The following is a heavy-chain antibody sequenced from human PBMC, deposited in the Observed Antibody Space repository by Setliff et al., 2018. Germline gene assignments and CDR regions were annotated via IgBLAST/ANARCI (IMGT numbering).Heavy chain of an antibody. V-gene: IGHV4-59*01. D-gene: IGHD3-10*01. CDR3: ARDGDYFGSGNRFDP. Sequence: NPSETLSLTCTVSGGSINNYYWSWVRQPPGKGLEWLGYISYSGKTNYNPSLKSRVTMSVDTSKNQFSLKVDSVTDADTAMYYCARDGDYFGSGNRFDPWGQGTLVTVSS. CDR1: GGSINNYY. CDR2: ISYSGKT. J-gene: IGHJ5*02.